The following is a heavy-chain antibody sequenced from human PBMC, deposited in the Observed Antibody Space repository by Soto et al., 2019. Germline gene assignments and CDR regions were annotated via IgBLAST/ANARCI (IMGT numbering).Heavy chain of an antibody. CDR3: AKDSLRGEVPAALNFDY. Sequence: PGGSLRLSCVASGFTFSNYGMHCLRQAPGKGLEWVALVSYNGRKEYYADSVNGRFSISRDNSKNTLYLQMNTLRDEDTAVYYCAKDSLRGEVPAALNFDYWGRGTLVTVYS. J-gene: IGHJ4*02. V-gene: IGHV3-30*18. CDR2: VSYNGRKE. D-gene: IGHD2-2*01. CDR1: GFTFSNYG.